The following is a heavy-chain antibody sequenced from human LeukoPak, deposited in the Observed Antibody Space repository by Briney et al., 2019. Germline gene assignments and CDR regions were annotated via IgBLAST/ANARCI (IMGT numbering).Heavy chain of an antibody. D-gene: IGHD6-19*01. V-gene: IGHV4-34*01. Sequence: PSEILSLTCAVYGGSFSGYYWSWIRQPPGKGLEWIGEINHSGSTNYNPSLKSRVTISVDTSKNQFSLKLSSVTAADTAVYYCARHAAVAGRRRGFQHWGQGTLVTVSS. J-gene: IGHJ1*01. CDR2: INHSGST. CDR3: ARHAAVAGRRRGFQH. CDR1: GGSFSGYY.